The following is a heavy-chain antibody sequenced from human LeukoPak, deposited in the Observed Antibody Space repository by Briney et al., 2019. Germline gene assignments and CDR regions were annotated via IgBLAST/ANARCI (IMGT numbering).Heavy chain of an antibody. J-gene: IGHJ4*02. CDR2: IVVGSGNT. D-gene: IGHD2-21*01. Sequence: GASVKVSCKASGFTFTSSAMQWVRQARGQRLEWIGWIVVGSGNTNYAQKFQERVTITRDMSTSTAYMELSSLRSEDTAVYYCAAHCGGECWAPQDWGQGTLVTVSS. CDR1: GFTFTSSA. V-gene: IGHV1-58*02. CDR3: AAHCGGECWAPQD.